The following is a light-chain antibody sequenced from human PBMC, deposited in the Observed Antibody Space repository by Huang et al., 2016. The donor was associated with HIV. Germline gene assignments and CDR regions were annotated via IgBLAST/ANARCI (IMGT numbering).Light chain of an antibody. V-gene: IGKV1-12*01. CDR2: GAS. CDR1: QGIRSW. J-gene: IGKJ1*01. Sequence: DIQMTQSPSSLSASIGDRVTITCRASQGIRSWLAWYQQKPGKAPKLLVYGASSLQSGVQSRFSGSGYGTEFTLTINSLQPEDFATYYCQQANSFPRTFGQGTYVEIK. CDR3: QQANSFPRT.